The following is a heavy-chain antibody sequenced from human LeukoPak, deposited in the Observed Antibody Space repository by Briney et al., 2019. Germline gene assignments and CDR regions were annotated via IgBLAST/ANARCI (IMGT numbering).Heavy chain of an antibody. Sequence: GGSLRLSCAASGFTFSSFGMHWVRQAPGKGLGWVAFIRYDGSNKYYADSVKGRFTISRDNSKNTLYLQMNSLRAEDTAVYYCAKAPAMIVVVSKHFDYWGQGTLVTVSS. J-gene: IGHJ4*02. CDR2: IRYDGSNK. CDR3: AKAPAMIVVVSKHFDY. D-gene: IGHD3-22*01. V-gene: IGHV3-30*02. CDR1: GFTFSSFG.